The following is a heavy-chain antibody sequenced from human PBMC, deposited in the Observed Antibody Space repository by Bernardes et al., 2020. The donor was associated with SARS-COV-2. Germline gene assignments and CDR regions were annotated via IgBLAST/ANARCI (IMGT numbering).Heavy chain of an antibody. V-gene: IGHV5-51*01. CDR1: GYSFNSYW. Sequence: GGSLTLPCKGSGYSFNSYWIGWVRQMPGTGLEWMGIIYPGDSDTTYSPSFQGQVTISADKSISTAYLQWSSLKASDTAMYYCARHDNVALSNGRYYWYGLDVWGQGTTVTVSS. D-gene: IGHD1-26*01. CDR2: IYPGDSDT. CDR3: ARHDNVALSNGRYYWYGLDV. J-gene: IGHJ6*02.